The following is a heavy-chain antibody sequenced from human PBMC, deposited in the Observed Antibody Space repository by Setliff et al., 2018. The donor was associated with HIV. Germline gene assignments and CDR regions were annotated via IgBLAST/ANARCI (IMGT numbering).Heavy chain of an antibody. D-gene: IGHD2-2*01. J-gene: IGHJ4*02. Sequence: ASVKVSCKASGYTFTNYAMNWLRQAPGQGLEWMGWIDTNTGNPTYAQGRVTITTDTSTSTAYMELRSLRSDDTALYYCARKPTGSPSDYWGQGTLVTVSS. CDR1: GYTFTNYA. CDR2: IDTNTGNP. V-gene: IGHV1-18*01. CDR3: ARKPTGSPSDY.